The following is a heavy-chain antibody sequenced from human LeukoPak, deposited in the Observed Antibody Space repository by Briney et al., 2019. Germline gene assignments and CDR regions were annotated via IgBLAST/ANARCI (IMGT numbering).Heavy chain of an antibody. D-gene: IGHD6-19*01. CDR3: ARGVLSSGWYYFDY. CDR2: IGTAGDT. CDR1: GFTFSSYD. J-gene: IGHJ4*02. Sequence: PGGSLRLSCAAPGFTFSSYDMHWVRQATGKGLEWVSAIGTAGDTYYPGSVKGRFTISRENAKNSLYLQMNSLRAGDTAVYYCARGVLSSGWYYFDYWGQGTLVTVSS. V-gene: IGHV3-13*04.